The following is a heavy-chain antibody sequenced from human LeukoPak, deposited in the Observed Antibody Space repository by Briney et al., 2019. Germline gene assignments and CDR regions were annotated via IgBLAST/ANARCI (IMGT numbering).Heavy chain of an antibody. D-gene: IGHD1/OR15-1a*01. Sequence: GGSLRLSCAASGFTFSSYGMSWVRQAPGKGLEWVSGISASGGGTYYADSVKGRFTISRDNSKNTLYLQMNSLRAEDTAVYYCAKDKLEQRPYFFDYWGQGTLVTVSS. CDR1: GFTFSSYG. CDR2: ISASGGGT. V-gene: IGHV3-23*01. J-gene: IGHJ4*02. CDR3: AKDKLEQRPYFFDY.